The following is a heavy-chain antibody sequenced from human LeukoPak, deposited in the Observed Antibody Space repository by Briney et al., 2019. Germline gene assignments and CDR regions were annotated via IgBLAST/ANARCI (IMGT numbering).Heavy chain of an antibody. CDR3: ARASKWGSITFDY. J-gene: IGHJ4*02. V-gene: IGHV3-21*01. CDR1: GFTFSSYS. CDR2: ISSSSSYI. D-gene: IGHD7-27*01. Sequence: GGSLRLSCAASGFTFSSYSMNWVGQAPGKGLEWVSSISSSSSYIYYADSVKGRFTISRDNAKNSLYLQMNSLRAEDTAVYYCARASKWGSITFDYWGQGTLVTVSS.